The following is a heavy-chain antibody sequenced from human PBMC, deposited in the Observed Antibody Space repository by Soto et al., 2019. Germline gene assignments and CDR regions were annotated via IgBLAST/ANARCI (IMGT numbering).Heavy chain of an antibody. CDR1: GGSISSYY. CDR2: IYYSGST. CDR3: ARGFEVAGNFDY. V-gene: IGHV4-59*01. J-gene: IGHJ4*02. D-gene: IGHD6-19*01. Sequence: PSETLSLTCTVSGGSISSYYWSWIRQPPGKGLEWIGYIYYSGSTNYNPSLKSRVTISVDTSKNQFSLKLSSVTAADTVVYYCARGFEVAGNFDYWCQGTLVTVS.